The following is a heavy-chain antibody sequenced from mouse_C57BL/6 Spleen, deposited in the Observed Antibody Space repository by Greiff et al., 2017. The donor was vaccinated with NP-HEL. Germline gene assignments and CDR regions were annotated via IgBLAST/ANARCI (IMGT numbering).Heavy chain of an antibody. CDR1: GYTFTSYT. V-gene: IGHV1-4*01. J-gene: IGHJ1*03. CDR3: ATRGLYYGSSYWYFDV. CDR2: INPSSGYT. D-gene: IGHD1-1*01. Sequence: QVQLQQSGAELARPGASVKMSCKASGYTFTSYTMHWVKQRPGQGLEWIGYINPSSGYTKYNQKFKDKATLTADKSSSTAYMQLSSLTSEDSAVYYCATRGLYYGSSYWYFDVWGTGTTVTVSS.